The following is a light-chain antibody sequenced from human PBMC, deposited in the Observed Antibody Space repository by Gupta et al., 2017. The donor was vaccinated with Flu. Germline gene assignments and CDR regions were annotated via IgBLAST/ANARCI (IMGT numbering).Light chain of an antibody. CDR3: QQRDNGHPMYT. V-gene: IGKV3-11*01. J-gene: IGKJ2*01. CDR1: QMVNVN. CDR2: DTF. Sequence: IVLTQSRATLALSPGERATFPCRPSQMVNVNLAWFKQRPGQPPRLLFHDTFNRAHGIAARCSGSGSGTDFTLTIRSLAPEDYAVYYCQQRDNGHPMYTFGQGTKLEIK.